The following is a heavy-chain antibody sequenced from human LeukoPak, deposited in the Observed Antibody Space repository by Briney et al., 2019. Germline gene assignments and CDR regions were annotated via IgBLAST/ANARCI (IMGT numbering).Heavy chain of an antibody. CDR3: AKQSRYYDSSGPGAFEI. V-gene: IGHV3-30*18. J-gene: IGHJ3*02. D-gene: IGHD3-22*01. Sequence: GGSLRLSCAASGFTFSSYGMHWVRQAPGKGLEWVAVISYDGSNKYYADSAKGRFTISRDNSKNTLYLQMNSLRAEDTAVYYCAKQSRYYDSSGPGAFEIWGQGTMVTVSS. CDR2: ISYDGSNK. CDR1: GFTFSSYG.